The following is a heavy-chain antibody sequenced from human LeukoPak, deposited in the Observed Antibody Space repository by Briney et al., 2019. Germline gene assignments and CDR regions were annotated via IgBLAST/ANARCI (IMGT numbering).Heavy chain of an antibody. CDR3: ARYYYDSSGYYKYYFDY. V-gene: IGHV5-10-1*01. D-gene: IGHD3-22*01. CDR2: IDPSDSYT. J-gene: IGHJ4*02. CDR1: GSSFTSYW. Sequence: RTGASLQISCKCSGSSFTSYWISWVRQLPGKGLEWMGRIDPSDSYTNYSPSFQGHVTISADKSISTAYLQWSSLKASDTAMYYCARYYYDSSGYYKYYFDYWGQGTLVTVSS.